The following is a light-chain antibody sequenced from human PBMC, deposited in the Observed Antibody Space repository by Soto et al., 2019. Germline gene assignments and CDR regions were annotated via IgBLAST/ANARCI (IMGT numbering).Light chain of an antibody. J-gene: IGKJ1*01. V-gene: IGKV1-5*01. Sequence: DIQMTQSPSTVSASVGDTVTITCRASQTISRWLAWYQQKPGKAPRLLIYTTSTLESGVPSRFSASGSGTEFTLTISSLHPDDFATYYCQEYNNYWTFGQGTKVDIK. CDR2: TTS. CDR1: QTISRW. CDR3: QEYNNYWT.